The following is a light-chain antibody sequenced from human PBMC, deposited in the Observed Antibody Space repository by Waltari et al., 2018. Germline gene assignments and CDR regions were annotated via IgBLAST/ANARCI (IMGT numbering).Light chain of an antibody. CDR1: QSVSSD. J-gene: IGKJ1*01. CDR2: GAS. CDR3: QQYNKWPPGT. V-gene: IGKV3-15*01. Sequence: EVVLTQSPATLSVSLGERATLSCRASQSVSSDLAWYQQKPGQAPRLIIHGASIRATGIPARFSGSGSGTEFTLTSSSLQSEDSAVYYCQQYNKWPPGTFGQGTKVEIK.